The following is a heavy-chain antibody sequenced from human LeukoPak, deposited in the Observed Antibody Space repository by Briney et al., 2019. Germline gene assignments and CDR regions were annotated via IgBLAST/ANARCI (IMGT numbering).Heavy chain of an antibody. Sequence: ASVRVSCKASGYTFSGNYIHWVRQAPGQGLEWMGWINPNSGDTSYSQRFQGRVTMTRDTSINTAYMELTRVTSDDTAVYYCARGGIVGANWVHQWGQGILVTVSS. CDR2: INPNSGDT. D-gene: IGHD1-26*01. J-gene: IGHJ4*02. CDR1: GYTFSGNY. CDR3: ARGGIVGANWVHQ. V-gene: IGHV1-2*02.